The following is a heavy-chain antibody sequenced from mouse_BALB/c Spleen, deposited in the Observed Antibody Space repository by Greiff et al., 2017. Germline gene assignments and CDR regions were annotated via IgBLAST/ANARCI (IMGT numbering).Heavy chain of an antibody. CDR1: GYTFTSYW. CDR2: IDPSDSYT. Sequence: QVQLQQPGAELVKPGASVKLSCKASGYTFTSYWMHWVKQRPGQGLEWIGEIDPSDSYTNYNQKFKGKATLTVDKSSSTAYMQLSSLTSEDSAVYYCARKGGLRDAWFAYWGQGTLVTVSA. CDR3: ARKGGLRDAWFAY. J-gene: IGHJ3*01. V-gene: IGHV1-69*02. D-gene: IGHD1-1*01.